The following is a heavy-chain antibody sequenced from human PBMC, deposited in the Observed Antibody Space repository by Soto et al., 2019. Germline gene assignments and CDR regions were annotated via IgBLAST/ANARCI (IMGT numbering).Heavy chain of an antibody. CDR1: GGSISSGGYY. CDR2: IYYSGST. CDR3: ALGSVSSYYFDY. D-gene: IGHD3-10*01. V-gene: IGHV4-31*03. Sequence: QVQLQESGPGLVKPSQTLSLTCTVSGGSISSGGYYWSWIRQHPGKGLEWIGYIYYSGSTYYNPSLMSRVTISVDTSKNQFSLKLSSVTAADTAVYYCALGSVSSYYFDYWGQGTLVTVSS. J-gene: IGHJ4*02.